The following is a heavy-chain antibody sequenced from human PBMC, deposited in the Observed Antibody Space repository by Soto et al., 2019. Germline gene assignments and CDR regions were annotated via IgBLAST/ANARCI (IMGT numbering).Heavy chain of an antibody. CDR3: ARGDYGSSGYYYYYYGMDV. D-gene: IGHD3-22*01. CDR1: GGTFSSYA. CDR2: IIPIFGTA. J-gene: IGHJ6*02. Sequence: SVKVSCKASGGTFSSYAISWVRQAPGQGLEWMGGIIPIFGTANYAQRFQGRVTITADESTSTAYMELSSLRSEDTAVYYCARGDYGSSGYYYYYYGMDVWGQGTTVTVSS. V-gene: IGHV1-69*13.